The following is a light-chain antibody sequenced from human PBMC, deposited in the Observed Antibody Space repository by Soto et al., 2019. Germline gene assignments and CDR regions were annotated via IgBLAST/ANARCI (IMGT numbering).Light chain of an antibody. J-gene: IGKJ3*01. CDR2: GAS. CDR1: QSVSSSY. Sequence: EIVLTQSPGTLSLSPGDRATLSCRASQSVSSSYLAWYQQKPGQAPRLLIYGASSRATGIQDRLSGSGSGTDFTLTIRRLAPEDFAVYYCKQYGSSQTCGPGTKVDIK. V-gene: IGKV3-20*01. CDR3: KQYGSSQT.